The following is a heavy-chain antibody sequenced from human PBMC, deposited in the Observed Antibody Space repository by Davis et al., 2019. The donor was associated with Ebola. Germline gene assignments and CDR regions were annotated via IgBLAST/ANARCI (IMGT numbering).Heavy chain of an antibody. J-gene: IGHJ3*02. CDR3: ARAVVVIASLRFGGDGNAFDI. Sequence: MPSETLSLTCAVYGGSFSGYYWSWIRQPPGKGLEWIGEINHSGSTNYNPSLKSRVTISVDTSKNQFSLKLSSVTAADTAVYYCARAVVVIASLRFGGDGNAFDIWGQGTMVTVSS. V-gene: IGHV4-34*01. D-gene: IGHD2-21*01. CDR2: INHSGST. CDR1: GGSFSGYY.